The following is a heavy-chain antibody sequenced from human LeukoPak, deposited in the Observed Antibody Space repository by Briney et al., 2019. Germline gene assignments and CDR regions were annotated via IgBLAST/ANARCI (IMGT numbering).Heavy chain of an antibody. D-gene: IGHD1-1*01. V-gene: IGHV3-66*01. J-gene: IGHJ4*02. CDR1: GFTVSNSY. Sequence: PGESLRLSCAASGFTVSNSYMTWVRQVPGRGLEWVAVIYSGGSTYYAESVKGRFTISRDNSKNTLYLQMNSLRAEDTAVYYCARDWQLPYYFDSWGQGTLVTVSS. CDR2: IYSGGST. CDR3: ARDWQLPYYFDS.